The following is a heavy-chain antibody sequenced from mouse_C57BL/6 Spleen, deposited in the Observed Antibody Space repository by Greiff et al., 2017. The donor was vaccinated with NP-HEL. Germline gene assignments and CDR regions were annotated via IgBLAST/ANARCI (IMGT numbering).Heavy chain of an antibody. Sequence: EVKLVESEGGLVQPGSSMKLSCTASGFTFSDYYMAWVRQVPEKGLEWVANINHDGSSTYYLDSLKSRFIISRDNAKNIPYLQMSSLKSEDTATYYCARRDYGSQYYFDYWGQGTTLTVSS. J-gene: IGHJ2*01. D-gene: IGHD1-1*01. V-gene: IGHV5-16*02. CDR3: ARRDYGSQYYFDY. CDR1: GFTFSDYY. CDR2: INHDGSST.